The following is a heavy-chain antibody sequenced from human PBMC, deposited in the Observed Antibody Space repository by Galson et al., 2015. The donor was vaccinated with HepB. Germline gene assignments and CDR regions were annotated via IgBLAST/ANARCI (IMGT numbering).Heavy chain of an antibody. Sequence: SLRLSCAASGFTFSSYAMHWVRQAPGKGLEYVSAISSNGGSTYYADSVKGRFTISRDNSENTLYLQMSSLRAEDTAVYYCVNTYDFWSGYYLYWGQGTLVTVSS. V-gene: IGHV3-64D*06. CDR3: VNTYDFWSGYYLY. J-gene: IGHJ4*02. CDR2: ISSNGGST. D-gene: IGHD3-3*01. CDR1: GFTFSSYA.